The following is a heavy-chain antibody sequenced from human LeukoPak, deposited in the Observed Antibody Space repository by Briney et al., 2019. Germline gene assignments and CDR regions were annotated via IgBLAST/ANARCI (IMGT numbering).Heavy chain of an antibody. Sequence: GGSLRLSCAASGFTFSSYAMHWVRQAPGKGLEWVAVISYDGSNKYYGDSVKGRFTISRDNSKNTLYLQMNSLRAEDTAVYYCARAARSSSWYYYYYYMDVWGKGTTVTVSS. CDR2: ISYDGSNK. J-gene: IGHJ6*03. V-gene: IGHV3-30*01. CDR1: GFTFSSYA. D-gene: IGHD6-13*01. CDR3: ARAARSSSWYYYYYYMDV.